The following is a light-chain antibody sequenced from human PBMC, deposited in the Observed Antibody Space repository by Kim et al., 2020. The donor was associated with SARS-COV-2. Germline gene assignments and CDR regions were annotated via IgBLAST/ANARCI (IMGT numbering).Light chain of an antibody. CDR2: DAS. J-gene: IGKJ1*01. V-gene: IGKV1-5*01. CDR3: QYYDGYSGT. CDR1: ESISNW. Sequence: ASVGDRVTITCRASESISNWLAWYQQKPGEAPRLLIFDASSLETGVPSRFGGSGSGTEFILTISSLQPDDFATYYCQYYDGYSGTFGQGTKVEVK.